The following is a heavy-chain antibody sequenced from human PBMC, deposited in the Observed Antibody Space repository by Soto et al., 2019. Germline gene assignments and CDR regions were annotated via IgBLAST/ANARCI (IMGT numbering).Heavy chain of an antibody. D-gene: IGHD2-15*01. CDR1: GGSFRNYY. V-gene: IGHV4-34*01. J-gene: IGHJ5*02. CDR2: VNHTGEA. Sequence: SEPLCLTSDVPGGSFRNYYWSWARQPPGKGLEWIGPVNHTGEATYTLSLMSRVTISHVSSTNPLSLKTTPLTAAATALSSCTRGARCQMSWFDPWGQGTQVTVSS. CDR3: TRGARCQMSWFDP.